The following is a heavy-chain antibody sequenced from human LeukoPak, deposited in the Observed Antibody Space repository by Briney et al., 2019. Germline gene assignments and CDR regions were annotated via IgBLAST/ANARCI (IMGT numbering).Heavy chain of an antibody. CDR1: GGTFSSYA. CDR2: IIPIFGTA. V-gene: IGHV1-69*05. J-gene: IGHJ4*02. D-gene: IGHD3-10*01. CDR3: ARDLDYYGSGSYAFDY. Sequence: ASVKVSCKASGGTFSSYAISWVRQAPGQGLEWMGRIIPIFGTANYAQRFQGRVTITTDESTSTAYVELSSLRSEDTAVYYCARDLDYYGSGSYAFDYWGQGTLVTVSS.